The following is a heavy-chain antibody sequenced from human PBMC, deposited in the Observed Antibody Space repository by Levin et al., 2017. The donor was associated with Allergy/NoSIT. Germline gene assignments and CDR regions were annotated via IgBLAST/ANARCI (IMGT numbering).Heavy chain of an antibody. CDR2: VNPNSGAT. CDR3: AGHYDILTGYYGDDAFDF. CDR1: GYTFIDHY. D-gene: IGHD3-9*01. J-gene: IGHJ3*01. V-gene: IGHV1-2*02. Sequence: KISCQAYGYTFIDHYMDWVRQAPGQGLEWMGWVNPNSGATSYAQKFQGRVTMTRDTSVSTVYMELIRLTSDDTAVYYCAGHYDILTGYYGDDAFDFWGQGTMVTVSS.